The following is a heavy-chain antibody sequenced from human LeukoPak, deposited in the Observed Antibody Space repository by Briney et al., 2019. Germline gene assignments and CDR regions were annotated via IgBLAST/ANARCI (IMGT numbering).Heavy chain of an antibody. CDR2: ISTTAGTI. D-gene: IGHD3-22*01. V-gene: IGHV3-11*04. CDR1: GFTFRDYY. J-gene: IGHJ3*02. Sequence: GGSLRLSCAASGFTFRDYYMTWIRQAPGQGLEWVSYISTTAGTIYYGDSVKGRLTISRDNAKNSLYLQMNSLRAEDTAVYYCARDRVTMTKRAGAFDIWGQGTMVTVSS. CDR3: ARDRVTMTKRAGAFDI.